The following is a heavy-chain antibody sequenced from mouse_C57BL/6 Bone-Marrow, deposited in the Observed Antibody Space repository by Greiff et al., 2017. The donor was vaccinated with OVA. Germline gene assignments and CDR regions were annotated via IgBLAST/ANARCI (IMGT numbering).Heavy chain of an antibody. D-gene: IGHD2-1*01. CDR3: TVPIYYGNCYAMDY. V-gene: IGHV6-3*01. CDR1: GFTFSNYW. Sequence: EVQGVESGGGLVQPGGSMKLSCVASGFTFSNYWMNWVRQSPEKGLEWVAQIRLKSDNYATHYAESVKGRFTISRDDSKRSVYLQMNNLRAEDTGIYYCTVPIYYGNCYAMDYWGQGTSVTVSS. J-gene: IGHJ4*01. CDR2: IRLKSDNYAT.